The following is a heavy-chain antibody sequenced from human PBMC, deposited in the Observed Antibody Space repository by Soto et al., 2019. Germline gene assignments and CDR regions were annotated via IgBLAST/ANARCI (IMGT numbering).Heavy chain of an antibody. CDR2: INHSGSA. V-gene: IGHV4-34*01. Sequence: QVLLQQWGAGRLKPSETLSLTCAVYGGSFIDYSWGWIRQSPGTGLEWIGEINHSGSANYNPSLKRRVTTSVDTSKNHFSLKLYSVTAADAAVYYCARVSDYWSQGTLVTVSS. J-gene: IGHJ4*02. CDR3: ARVSDY. CDR1: GGSFIDYS.